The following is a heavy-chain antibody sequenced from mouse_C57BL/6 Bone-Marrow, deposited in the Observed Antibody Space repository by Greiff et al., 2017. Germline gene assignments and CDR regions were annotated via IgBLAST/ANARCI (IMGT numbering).Heavy chain of an antibody. CDR3: ARGRGITTVVEYYFDY. CDR1: GYSFTGYF. J-gene: IGHJ2*01. V-gene: IGHV1-20*01. Sequence: EVKLVESGPELVKPGDSVKISCKASGYSFTGYFMNWVMQSHGKSLEWIGRINPYNGDTFYNQKFKGKATLTVDKSSSTAHMELRSLTSEDSAVYYCARGRGITTVVEYYFDYWGQGTTLTVSS. D-gene: IGHD1-1*01. CDR2: INPYNGDT.